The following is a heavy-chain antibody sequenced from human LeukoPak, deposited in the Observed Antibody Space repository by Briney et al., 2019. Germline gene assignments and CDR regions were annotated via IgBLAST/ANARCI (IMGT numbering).Heavy chain of an antibody. V-gene: IGHV4-39*01. Sequence: SETLSLTCTVSGGSISSSSYYWGWIRQPPGKGLEWIGSIYYSGSTYYNPSLKSRVTISVDTSKNQFSLKLSSVTAADTAVYYCARHMRAVAGIYYYGMDVWGQGTTATVSS. J-gene: IGHJ6*02. CDR1: GGSISSSSYY. CDR3: ARHMRAVAGIYYYGMDV. D-gene: IGHD6-19*01. CDR2: IYYSGST.